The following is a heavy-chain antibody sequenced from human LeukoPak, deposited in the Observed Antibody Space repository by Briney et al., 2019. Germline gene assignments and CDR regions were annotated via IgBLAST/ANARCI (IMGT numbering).Heavy chain of an antibody. V-gene: IGHV4-39*07. CDR2: IYYSGST. Sequence: PSETLSLTCTVSGGSISSSSYYWGWIRQPPGKGLEWIGSIYYSGSTYYNPSLKSRVTISVDTSKNQFSLKLSSVTAADTAVYYCARLTYYDSSGYYYGPPAPLYFDYWGQGTLVTVSS. D-gene: IGHD3-22*01. CDR1: GGSISSSSYY. CDR3: ARLTYYDSSGYYYGPPAPLYFDY. J-gene: IGHJ4*02.